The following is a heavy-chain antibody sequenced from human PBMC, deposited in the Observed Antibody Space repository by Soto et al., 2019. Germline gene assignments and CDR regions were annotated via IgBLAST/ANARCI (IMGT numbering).Heavy chain of an antibody. V-gene: IGHV1-69*02. CDR1: GGTFSSYT. J-gene: IGHJ2*01. CDR2: IIPILGIA. D-gene: IGHD2-21*01. Sequence: QVQLVQSGAEVKKPGSSVKVSCKASGGTFSSYTISWVRQAPGQGLEWMGRIIPILGIANYAQKFQGRVTXXAXKXXSTAQLELSSLRSEDTAVYYCARTPMGDPYWYFDLWGRGTLVTVSS. CDR3: ARTPMGDPYWYFDL.